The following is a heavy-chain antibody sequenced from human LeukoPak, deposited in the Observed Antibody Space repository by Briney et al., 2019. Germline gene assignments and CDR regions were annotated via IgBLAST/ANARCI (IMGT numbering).Heavy chain of an antibody. CDR2: ISSSSSYI. J-gene: IGHJ5*02. D-gene: IGHD5-12*01. CDR1: GFTFSSYS. Sequence: KTGGSLRLSCAASGFTFSSYSMNWVRQAPGKGLEWVSSISSSSSYIYYADSVKGRFTISRDNSGNTVDLQMNSLRVEDTAVYYCARGMVATGSWGQGTLVTVSS. CDR3: ARGMVATGS. V-gene: IGHV3-21*06.